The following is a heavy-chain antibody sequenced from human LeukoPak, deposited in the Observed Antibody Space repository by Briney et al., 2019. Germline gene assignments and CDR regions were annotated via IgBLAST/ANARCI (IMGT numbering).Heavy chain of an antibody. Sequence: GASVTVSCKASGYTFTSYYMHWVRQAPGQGLEWMGIINPSGGNTGYAQKFQGRVTITRNTSISTAYMELSSLRSEDTAVYYCARASLWFGELSSYYYYMDVWGKGTTVTVSS. V-gene: IGHV1-46*01. D-gene: IGHD3-10*01. CDR1: GYTFTSYY. CDR2: INPSGGNT. CDR3: ARASLWFGELSSYYYYMDV. J-gene: IGHJ6*03.